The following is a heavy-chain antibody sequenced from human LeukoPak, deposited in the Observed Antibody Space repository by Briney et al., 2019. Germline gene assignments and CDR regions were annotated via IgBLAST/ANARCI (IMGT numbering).Heavy chain of an antibody. CDR2: ISSSSSYI. CDR3: ANQYCSSTSCYERAYGY. J-gene: IGHJ4*02. CDR1: GFTFSSYS. V-gene: IGHV3-21*01. Sequence: GGSLRLSCAASGFTFSSYSMNWVRQAPGKGLEWVSSISSSSSYIYYADSVKGRFTISRDNAKNSLYLQMNSLRAEDTAVYYCANQYCSSTSCYERAYGYWGQGTLVTVSS. D-gene: IGHD2-2*01.